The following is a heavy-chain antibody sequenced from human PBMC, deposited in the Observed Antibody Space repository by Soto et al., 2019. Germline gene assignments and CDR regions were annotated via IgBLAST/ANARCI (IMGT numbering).Heavy chain of an antibody. CDR3: ARGADFWSGYRWFDP. CDR1: GYTFSSYG. CDR2: ISAYNGNT. Sequence: QVQLVQSGGEVRQPGASVKVSCKASGYTFSSYGISWVRQAPGQGLEWMGWISAYNGNTKYAQNLLGRVTLTTDTSTTTAYMELRSLRYDDTAVYFCARGADFWSGYRWFDPWGQGTLVTVSS. D-gene: IGHD3-3*01. V-gene: IGHV1-18*01. J-gene: IGHJ5*02.